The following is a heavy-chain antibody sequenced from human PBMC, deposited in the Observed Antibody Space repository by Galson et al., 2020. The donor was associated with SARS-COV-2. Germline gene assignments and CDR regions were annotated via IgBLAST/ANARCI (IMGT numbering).Heavy chain of an antibody. J-gene: IGHJ4*02. CDR1: GFTFRSYA. CDR3: AKDHVVATIKGGGRGYYFDY. V-gene: IGHV3-23*01. CDR2: ISGSGGSP. Sequence: GGSLRLSCAASGFTFRSYAMSWVRQAPGKGLAWVSAISGSGGSPYYADTVKGRLTISRDNSKNTLYLQMNSLRAEDTAVYYCAKDHVVATIKGGGRGYYFDYWGQGTLVTVSS. D-gene: IGHD5-12*01.